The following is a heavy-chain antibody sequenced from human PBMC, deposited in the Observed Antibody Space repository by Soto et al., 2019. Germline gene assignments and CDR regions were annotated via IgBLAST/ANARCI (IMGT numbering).Heavy chain of an antibody. J-gene: IGHJ4*02. CDR2: ISGSGGST. CDR3: ALLLDPVQ. CDR1: GFTFSSYA. V-gene: IGHV3-23*01. Sequence: GGSLRLSCAASGFTFSSYAMSWVRQAPGKGLEWVSAISGSGGSTYYADSVKGRFTVSRDNSKNMVYLQMNSLRAEDTAIYYCALLLDPVQWGQGTLVTVSS. D-gene: IGHD2-15*01.